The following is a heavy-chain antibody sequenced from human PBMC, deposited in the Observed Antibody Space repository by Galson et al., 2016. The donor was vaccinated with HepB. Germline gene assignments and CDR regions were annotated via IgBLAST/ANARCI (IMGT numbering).Heavy chain of an antibody. J-gene: IGHJ4*02. Sequence: SLRLSCAASGFTFSSYAMHWVRQAPGKGLEYVSGISSNGGSTYHADSVKGRFTISRDNSKNTLYLQMSSLRAEDTAVYYCVKGDYSNSTVDYWGQGTLVTVSS. D-gene: IGHD4-11*01. CDR1: GFTFSSYA. V-gene: IGHV3-64D*09. CDR3: VKGDYSNSTVDY. CDR2: ISSNGGST.